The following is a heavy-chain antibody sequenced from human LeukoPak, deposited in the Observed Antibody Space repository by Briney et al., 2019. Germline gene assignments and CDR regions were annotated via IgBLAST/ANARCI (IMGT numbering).Heavy chain of an antibody. CDR3: ARAGIAAAGTLEYYYYYGMDV. CDR2: ISSSSSYI. V-gene: IGHV3-21*01. J-gene: IGHJ6*02. D-gene: IGHD6-13*01. Sequence: GGSLRLSCAASGFTFGSYSMNWVRQAPGKGLEWVSSISSSSSYIYYADSVKGRFTISRDNAKNSLYLQMNSLRAEDTAVYYCARAGIAAAGTLEYYYYYGMDVWGQGTTVTVSS. CDR1: GFTFGSYS.